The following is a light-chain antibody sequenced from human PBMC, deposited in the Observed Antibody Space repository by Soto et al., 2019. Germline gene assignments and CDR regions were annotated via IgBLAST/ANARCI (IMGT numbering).Light chain of an antibody. Sequence: QSALTQPASVSGSPGQSITISCTGTSSDVGGYNYVSWYQQHPGKAPKLMIYDVSKRPSGVPDRFSGSKSGNTASLTISGLQAADEADYYCSLYTSENTYVFGTGTKLTVL. J-gene: IGLJ1*01. CDR2: DVS. CDR3: SLYTSENTYV. V-gene: IGLV2-14*01. CDR1: SSDVGGYNY.